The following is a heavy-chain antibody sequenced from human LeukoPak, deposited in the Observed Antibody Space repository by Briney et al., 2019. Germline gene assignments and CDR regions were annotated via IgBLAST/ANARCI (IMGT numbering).Heavy chain of an antibody. D-gene: IGHD3-10*01. CDR1: GFTFSTYN. V-gene: IGHV3-21*01. J-gene: IGHJ3*02. CDR3: AKDQSSITMVRGVIIRRAFDI. CDR2: ITFTATYT. Sequence: GGSLRLSCAASGFTFSTYNMNWVRQAPGKGLEWVSSITFTATYTYYADSVKGRFTISRDNAQNSLYLQMNSLRAEDTAVYYCAKDQSSITMVRGVIIRRAFDIWGQGTMVTVSS.